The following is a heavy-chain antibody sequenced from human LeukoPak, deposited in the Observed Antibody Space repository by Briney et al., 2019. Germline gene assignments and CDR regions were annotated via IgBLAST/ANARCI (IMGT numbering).Heavy chain of an antibody. V-gene: IGHV4-4*07. J-gene: IGHJ3*02. CDR3: ARDLVRGSYKKKDAFDI. CDR2: IYTSGST. CDR1: GGSISSYY. Sequence: SETLSLTCTVSGGSISSYYWSWIRQPAGKGLEWIGRIYTSGSTNYNPSLKSRVTMSVDTSKNQFSLKLSSVTAADTAAYYCARDLVRGSYKKKDAFDIWGQGTMVTVSS. D-gene: IGHD1-26*01.